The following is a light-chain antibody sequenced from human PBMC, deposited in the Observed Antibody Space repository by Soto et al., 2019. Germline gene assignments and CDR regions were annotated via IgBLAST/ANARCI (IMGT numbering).Light chain of an antibody. J-gene: IGKJ1*01. CDR1: LDLNNW. V-gene: IGKV1-5*03. CDR3: QQYDGYPWT. Sequence: DIQVTQSPSTLSASVGDIVTITCRASLDLNNWLAWFQQKPGKASTLLIYKASGLESGVPSRFSGSGSGTEFTLTISSLQPDDFSTYYCQQYDGYPWTFGQGTKVEIK. CDR2: KAS.